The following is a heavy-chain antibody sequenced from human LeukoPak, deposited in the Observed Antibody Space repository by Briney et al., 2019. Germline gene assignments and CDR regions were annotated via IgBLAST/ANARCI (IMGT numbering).Heavy chain of an antibody. CDR2: IYSDGST. Sequence: PGGSLRLSCAASGFTVSSNYMSWVRQAPGKGLEWVSVIYSDGSTYFADSVKGRFTSSRHNSKNTLYLQMNNLRAEDTAVYYCARFIAAPYYFDYWGRGTLVTVSS. CDR3: ARFIAAPYYFDY. V-gene: IGHV3-53*01. J-gene: IGHJ4*02. D-gene: IGHD6-13*01. CDR1: GFTVSSNY.